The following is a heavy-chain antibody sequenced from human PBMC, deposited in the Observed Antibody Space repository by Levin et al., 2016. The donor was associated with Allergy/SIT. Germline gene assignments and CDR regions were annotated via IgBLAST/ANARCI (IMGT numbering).Heavy chain of an antibody. V-gene: IGHV3-7*01. CDR2: IKRDGGEQ. CDR3: ARNYELDY. J-gene: IGHJ4*02. Sequence: GESLKISCAGSGFTFNTYWMGWVRQAPGKGLEWVASIKRDGGEQYYVDSVKGRFTISRDNAKNSLYLQMNNLRAEDTAVYYCARNYELDYWGQGTLVTVSS. D-gene: IGHD1-7*01. CDR1: GFTFNTYW.